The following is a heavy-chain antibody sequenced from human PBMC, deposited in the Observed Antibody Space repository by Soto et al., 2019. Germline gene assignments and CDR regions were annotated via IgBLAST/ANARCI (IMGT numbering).Heavy chain of an antibody. CDR2: VTADGGDA. D-gene: IGHD6-13*01. CDR1: GFTFSNYA. CDR3: ARGEQLIYWFFDL. Sequence: XGSLRLSCAASGFTFSNYAMSWVRQAPGKGPEWLSAVTADGGDAFYADSVKGRFTTSRDNSKDTVDLQMDSLRAEDTAVYYCARGEQLIYWFFDLWGRGTLVTVSS. V-gene: IGHV3-23*01. J-gene: IGHJ2*01.